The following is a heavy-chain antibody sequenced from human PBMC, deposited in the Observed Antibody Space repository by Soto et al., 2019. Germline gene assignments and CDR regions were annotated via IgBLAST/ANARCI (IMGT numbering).Heavy chain of an antibody. CDR2: IWYDGSNK. CDR3: ARSDYGDPTPTFDY. Sequence: QVQLVESGGGVVQPGRSLRLSCAASGFTFSSYGMHWVRQAPGKGLEWVAVIWYDGSNKYYADSVKGRFTISRDNSKNTLYLQMNSLRAEDTAVYYCARSDYGDPTPTFDYWGQGTLVTVSS. D-gene: IGHD4-17*01. V-gene: IGHV3-33*01. CDR1: GFTFSSYG. J-gene: IGHJ4*02.